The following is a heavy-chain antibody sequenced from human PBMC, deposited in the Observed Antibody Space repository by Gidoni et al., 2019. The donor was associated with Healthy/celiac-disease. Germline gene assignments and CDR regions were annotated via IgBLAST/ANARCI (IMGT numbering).Heavy chain of an antibody. V-gene: IGHV3-21*01. CDR3: ARDSQWLVGYFDY. J-gene: IGHJ4*02. CDR1: GFTFSSYS. Sequence: EVQLVESGGGLVKPGGSLRLSCAASGFTFSSYSMNWVRQAPGKGLEWVSSISSSSSSIYYADSVKGRFTISRDNAKNSLYLQMNSLRAEDTAVYYCARDSQWLVGYFDYWGQGTLVTVSS. CDR2: ISSSSSSI. D-gene: IGHD6-19*01.